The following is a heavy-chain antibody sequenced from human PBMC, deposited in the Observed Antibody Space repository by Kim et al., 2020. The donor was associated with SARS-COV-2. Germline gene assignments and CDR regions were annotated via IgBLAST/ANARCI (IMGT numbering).Heavy chain of an antibody. CDR1: GGTFSSYA. V-gene: IGHV1-69*06. J-gene: IGHJ4*02. CDR2: IIPIFGTA. CDR3: IHAAGIPGSYLAY. D-gene: IGHD6-13*01. Sequence: SVKVSCKASGGTFSSYAISWVRQAPGQGLEWMGGIIPIFGTANYAQKFQGRVTITADKSTSTAYMELSSLRSEDTAVYYCIHAAGIPGSYLAYWGQGTLVTVSS.